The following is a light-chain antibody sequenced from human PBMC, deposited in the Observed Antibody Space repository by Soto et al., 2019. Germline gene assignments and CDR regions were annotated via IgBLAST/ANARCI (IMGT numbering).Light chain of an antibody. CDR2: TGS. CDR3: QQYNSYWT. J-gene: IGKJ1*01. CDR1: QGIKNW. Sequence: DIQMTQSPSYVSASVGDRVTITCRASQGIKNWLAWYQQKPGKAPNLLIYTGSSLQSGVPSRFSGSGSGTDFTLTINSLQPEDFATYYCQQYNSYWTFGQGTKVDIK. V-gene: IGKV1D-16*01.